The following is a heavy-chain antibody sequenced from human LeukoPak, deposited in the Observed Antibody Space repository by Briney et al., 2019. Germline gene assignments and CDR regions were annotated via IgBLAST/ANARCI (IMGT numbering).Heavy chain of an antibody. V-gene: IGHV4-4*02. D-gene: IGHD3-22*01. J-gene: IGHJ4*02. CDR1: GGSISSSDW. Sequence: SETLSLTCAVSGGSISSSDWWSWVRQPPGKGLEWIGEIYHSGSTNYNPSLKSRVTISVDTSKNQFSLKLSSVTAADTAVYYCARLGYYDSSGSPFFDYWGQGTLVTVSS. CDR3: ARLGYYDSSGSPFFDY. CDR2: IYHSGST.